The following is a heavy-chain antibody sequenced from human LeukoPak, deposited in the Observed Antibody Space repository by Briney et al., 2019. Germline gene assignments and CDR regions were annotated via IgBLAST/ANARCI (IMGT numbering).Heavy chain of an antibody. Sequence: GGSLRLSCAASGFSFSSYAMSWVRQAPGKGLEWVSAISGSGGSTYYADAVKGRFTISRDNSKNTLYLQMNSLRAEDTAVYYCAKDRWELLRWIDYWGQGTLVTVSS. CDR1: GFSFSSYA. D-gene: IGHD1-26*01. CDR2: ISGSGGST. J-gene: IGHJ4*02. CDR3: AKDRWELLRWIDY. V-gene: IGHV3-23*01.